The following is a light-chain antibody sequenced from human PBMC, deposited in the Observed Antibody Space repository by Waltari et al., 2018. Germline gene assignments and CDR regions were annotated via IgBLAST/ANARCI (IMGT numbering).Light chain of an antibody. CDR2: DAS. V-gene: IGKV1-5*01. Sequence: DIQMTQSPSTLSASVGDRVTITCRASQSISSWLAWYQQKPGKAPRLMIYDASRLESGVPSRFSGSGSGTEFTLTISSLQPDDFATYYCQQLNSYPPTFGGGTKVEIK. CDR1: QSISSW. J-gene: IGKJ4*01. CDR3: QQLNSYPPT.